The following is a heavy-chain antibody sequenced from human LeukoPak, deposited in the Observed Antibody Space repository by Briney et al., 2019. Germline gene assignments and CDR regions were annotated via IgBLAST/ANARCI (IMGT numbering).Heavy chain of an antibody. CDR2: FSGCGGRT. CDR1: GFTFSSYA. J-gene: IGHJ3*02. D-gene: IGHD3-9*01. V-gene: IGHV3-23*01. Sequence: GGSLSLSCAASGFTFSSYAMSWVRGAPGKGLEGVSDFSGCGGRTYYADSVKGRRPISRENSKNALYLQMHGLRAGDTAVYYCSKSSLYSDILTGVIHDAFDIWGQGTMVTVSS. CDR3: SKSSLYSDILTGVIHDAFDI.